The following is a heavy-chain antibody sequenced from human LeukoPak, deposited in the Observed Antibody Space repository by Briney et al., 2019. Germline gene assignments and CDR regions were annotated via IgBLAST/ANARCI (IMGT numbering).Heavy chain of an antibody. D-gene: IGHD6-19*01. CDR3: ARAYRSGWPPYYYYGMDV. Sequence: ASVKVSCKASGYTFTVYYMHWVRQAPGQGLEWMGWINPNSGGTNYAQKCQGRVTMTRDTSISTAYMELSRLRSDDTAVYYCARAYRSGWPPYYYYGMDVWGQGTTVTVSS. CDR1: GYTFTVYY. V-gene: IGHV1-2*02. CDR2: INPNSGGT. J-gene: IGHJ6*02.